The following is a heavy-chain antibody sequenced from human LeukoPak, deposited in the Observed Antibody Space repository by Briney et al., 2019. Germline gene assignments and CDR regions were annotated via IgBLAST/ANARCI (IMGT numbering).Heavy chain of an antibody. J-gene: IGHJ5*02. CDR2: IYYSGST. V-gene: IGHV4-59*01. CDR1: GGSISSYY. CDR3: ARDSISWGFDP. Sequence: SETLSLTCTVSGGSISSYYWSWIRPPPGKGLEWMGYIYYSGSTNYNPSLKSRVTISVDTSKNQFSLKLSSVTAADTAVYYCARDSISWGFDPWGQGTLVTVSS. D-gene: IGHD3-16*01.